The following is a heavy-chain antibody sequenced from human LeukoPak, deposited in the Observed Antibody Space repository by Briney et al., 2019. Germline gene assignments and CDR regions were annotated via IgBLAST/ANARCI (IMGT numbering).Heavy chain of an antibody. Sequence: GGSLRLSCAASGFTFSNSWMTWVRQAPGRGLEWVANIKEDGSDKQYVDSVRGRFTISRDNAKNSVSLQMDGLRAEDTAVYHCVRESDVWSGPGIGRPLDVWGKGSTVTVSS. V-gene: IGHV3-7*01. CDR1: GFTFSNSW. D-gene: IGHD3-3*01. J-gene: IGHJ6*04. CDR3: VRESDVWSGPGIGRPLDV. CDR2: IKEDGSDK.